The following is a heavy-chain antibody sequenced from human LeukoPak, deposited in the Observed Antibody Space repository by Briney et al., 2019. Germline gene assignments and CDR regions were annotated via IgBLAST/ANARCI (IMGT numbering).Heavy chain of an antibody. J-gene: IGHJ4*02. Sequence: GGSLRLSCAASGFTFSSYAMSGVRQAPGKGREGVSAISGSGGSTYYADSVKGRFTISRDNSKNTLYLQMNSLRAEDKAVYYCAKDRDYDSSGYYYLSFDYWGQGPLVTVSS. D-gene: IGHD3-22*01. V-gene: IGHV3-23*01. CDR1: GFTFSSYA. CDR3: AKDRDYDSSGYYYLSFDY. CDR2: ISGSGGST.